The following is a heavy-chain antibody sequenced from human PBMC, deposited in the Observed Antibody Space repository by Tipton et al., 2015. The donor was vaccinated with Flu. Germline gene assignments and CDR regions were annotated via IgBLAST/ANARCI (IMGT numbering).Heavy chain of an antibody. CDR1: GGSISSSSYY. D-gene: IGHD3-9*01. Sequence: GLVKPSETLSLTCTVSGGSISSSSYYWGWIRLPPGKGLEWIGSIYYGGHTYYNPSLKSRVTISVDTSKNQFSLNVRSVTAADTAVYFCARIFYDSSTADYTFDYWGEGALVTFSS. V-gene: IGHV4-39*07. J-gene: IGHJ4*02. CDR2: IYYGGHT. CDR3: ARIFYDSSTADYTFDY.